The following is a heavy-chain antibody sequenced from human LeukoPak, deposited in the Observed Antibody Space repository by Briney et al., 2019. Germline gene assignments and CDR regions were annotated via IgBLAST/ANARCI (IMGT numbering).Heavy chain of an antibody. V-gene: IGHV3-30*04. Sequence: GGSLRLSWAASGFTVSSYAMHWVRQAPGKGLEWGAVISDDGSNKYYADSVKGRFTISRDNTKNTLYLQLNSLRAEDTAVYYCAREALDDSSGYDYWGQGTLVTVSS. J-gene: IGHJ4*02. D-gene: IGHD3-22*01. CDR1: GFTVSSYA. CDR2: ISDDGSNK. CDR3: AREALDDSSGYDY.